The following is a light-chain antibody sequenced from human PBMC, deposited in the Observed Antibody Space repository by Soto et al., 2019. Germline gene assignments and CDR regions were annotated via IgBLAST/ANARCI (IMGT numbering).Light chain of an antibody. V-gene: IGLV2-23*01. CDR2: EGI. J-gene: IGLJ1*01. CDR3: CSHVGATTYV. CDR1: SSTVGGFNV. Sequence: QSALTQPASVSGSPGQSITISCTGTSSTVGGFNVVSWYQQHPGKAPKVIIYEGIKRPSGVSNRFSGSNSGSTASLTISGLQAEDEAHYYCCSHVGATTYVFGTGTKVTVL.